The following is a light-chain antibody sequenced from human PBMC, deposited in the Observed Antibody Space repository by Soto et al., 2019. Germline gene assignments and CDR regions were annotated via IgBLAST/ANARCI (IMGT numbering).Light chain of an antibody. V-gene: IGLV1-44*01. Sequence: QSVLTQPPSASGTPGQRVTISCSGSSSNIGSNTVNWFQQLPGTAPKPLIQTNDQRPSGVPDRFSGSKSGTSASLAISGLQSEDEADYYCAAWDGSLNGHVFGTGTKVTVL. CDR1: SSNIGSNT. CDR3: AAWDGSLNGHV. J-gene: IGLJ1*01. CDR2: TND.